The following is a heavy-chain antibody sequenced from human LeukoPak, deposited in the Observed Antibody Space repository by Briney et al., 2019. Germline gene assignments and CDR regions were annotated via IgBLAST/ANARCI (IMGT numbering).Heavy chain of an antibody. CDR1: GFTFSSYA. Sequence: PGGSLRLSCAASGFTFSSYAMSWVRQAPGKGLEWVSAISGSGGSTYYADSVKGRFTISRDNSKNTLYLQMNSLRAEDAAVYYCAKIYSSGWYYFDYWGQGTLVTVSS. CDR2: ISGSGGST. V-gene: IGHV3-23*01. CDR3: AKIYSSGWYYFDY. D-gene: IGHD6-19*01. J-gene: IGHJ4*02.